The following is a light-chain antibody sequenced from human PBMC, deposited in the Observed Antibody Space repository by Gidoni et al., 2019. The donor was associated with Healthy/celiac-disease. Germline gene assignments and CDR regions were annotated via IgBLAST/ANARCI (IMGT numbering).Light chain of an antibody. CDR1: QSVSSSY. V-gene: IGKV3-20*01. J-gene: IGKJ1*01. Sequence: EIVLTQSPGTLSLSPGERATLSCRASQSVSSSYLAWYQQKPVQAPRLPIYGASSRATGIPDFTLTISRLEPEDFAVYYCQQYGSSQSWTFGQGTKVEIK. CDR2: GAS. CDR3: QQYGSSQSWT.